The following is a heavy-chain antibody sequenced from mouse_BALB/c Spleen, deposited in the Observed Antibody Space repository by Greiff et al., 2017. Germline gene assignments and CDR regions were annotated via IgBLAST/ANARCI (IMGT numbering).Heavy chain of an antibody. Sequence: EVMLVESGAELVRSGASVKLSCTASGFNIKDYYMHWVKQRPEQGLEWIGWIDPENGDTEYAPKFQGKATMTADTSSNTAYLQLSSLTSEDTAVYYCNAENYGNRGEFDYWGQGTLVTVSA. CDR2: IDPENGDT. D-gene: IGHD2-1*01. J-gene: IGHJ3*01. CDR1: GFNIKDYY. V-gene: IGHV14-4*02. CDR3: NAENYGNRGEFDY.